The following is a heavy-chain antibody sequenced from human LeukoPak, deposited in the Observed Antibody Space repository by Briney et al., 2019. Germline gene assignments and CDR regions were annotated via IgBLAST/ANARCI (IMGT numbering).Heavy chain of an antibody. CDR1: GFTFSNYW. CDR3: ARAIVGATKSY. CDR2: INKDGSRK. D-gene: IGHD1-26*01. Sequence: GGSLRLSCAAYGFTFSNYWMSWVRQVPGKGLEWVANINKDGSRKPYVDSVKGRFSISRDNAKNSLYLEMNSLRAEDTAVYYCARAIVGATKSYWGQGTLVTVSP. J-gene: IGHJ4*02. V-gene: IGHV3-7*01.